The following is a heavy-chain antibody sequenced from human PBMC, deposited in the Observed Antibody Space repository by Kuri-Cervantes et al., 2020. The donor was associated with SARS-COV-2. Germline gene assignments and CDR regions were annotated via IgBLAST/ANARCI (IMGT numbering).Heavy chain of an antibody. CDR1: GGSTSSSSYY. V-gene: IGHV4-39*07. J-gene: IGHJ4*02. D-gene: IGHD2-2*01. CDR2: IYYSGST. CDR3: GRGPAAIITPYFDY. Sequence: GSLRLSCTVSGGSTSSSSYYWGWIRQPPGKGLEWIGSIYYSGSTYYNPSLKSRVTISVDTSKNQFSLKLSSVTAADTAVYYCGRGPAAIITPYFDYWGQGTLVTVSS.